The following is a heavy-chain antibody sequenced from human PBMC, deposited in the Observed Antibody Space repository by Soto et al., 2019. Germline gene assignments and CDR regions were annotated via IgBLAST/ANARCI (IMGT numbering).Heavy chain of an antibody. Sequence: QVQLQESGPGLVKPSETLSLTCTVSGGSISGYYWTWIRQPAGKGLEWIGRKHTSGTTNYNPSLKSRVTMSIDTSTNQFPLNLSSVTAADTAVYYCARGGEFYVLDVWGQGTTVAVSS. CDR3: ARGGEFYVLDV. CDR2: KHTSGTT. CDR1: GGSISGYY. D-gene: IGHD3-16*01. J-gene: IGHJ6*02. V-gene: IGHV4-4*07.